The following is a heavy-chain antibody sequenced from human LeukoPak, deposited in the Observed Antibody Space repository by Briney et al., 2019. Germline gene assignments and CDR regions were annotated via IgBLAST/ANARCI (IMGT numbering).Heavy chain of an antibody. CDR1: GYTFTSYD. J-gene: IGHJ5*02. V-gene: IGHV1-8*01. Sequence: EASVTVSCKASGYTFTSYDINWVRQATGQGLEWMGWMNPNSGNTGYAQKFQGRVTMTRNTSISTAYMDLSSLRSEDTAVYYCAKAYGSGSYNWFDPWGQGTLVTVSS. CDR3: AKAYGSGSYNWFDP. CDR2: MNPNSGNT. D-gene: IGHD3-10*01.